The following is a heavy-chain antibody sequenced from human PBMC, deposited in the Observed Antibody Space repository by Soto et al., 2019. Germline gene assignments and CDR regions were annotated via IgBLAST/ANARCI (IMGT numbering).Heavy chain of an antibody. CDR2: IYPGDSDP. J-gene: IGHJ4*02. D-gene: IGHD3-10*01. CDR1: GYSFTNYW. Sequence: EVQLVPSGAAVRKPGESLKISCKASGYSFTNYWIAWMRPMPGTGLEWMGIIYPGDSDPRYSPSFQGQVTISADNSISTAYPQWRRLRASDTSLYYCARTNGAGSYYNNWGQGTLVNVAS. CDR3: ARTNGAGSYYNN. V-gene: IGHV5-51*03.